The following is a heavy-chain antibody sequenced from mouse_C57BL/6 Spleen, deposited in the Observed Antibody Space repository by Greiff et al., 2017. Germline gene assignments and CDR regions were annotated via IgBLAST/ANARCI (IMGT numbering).Heavy chain of an antibody. J-gene: IGHJ4*01. CDR3: ARRDYYGLYAMDY. CDR2: INPKNGGT. Sequence: VQLQQSGPELVKPGASVKISCKASGYTFTDYYMNWVKQSHGKSLEWIGDINPKNGGTSYNQKFKGKATVTVDKSSSTAYMELRSLTSEDSAGYYCARRDYYGLYAMDYWGQGTSVTVSS. CDR1: GYTFTDYY. D-gene: IGHD1-2*01. V-gene: IGHV1-26*01.